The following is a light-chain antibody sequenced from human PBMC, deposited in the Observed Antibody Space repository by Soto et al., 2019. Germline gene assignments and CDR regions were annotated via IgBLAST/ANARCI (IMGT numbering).Light chain of an antibody. CDR2: GAS. J-gene: IGKJ4*01. Sequence: EIVMTQSPATLSVSPGARVTLSCRASQSVSSYLAWYQQKPGQAPRLLIYGASTGATGIPARLSGSGSGTEFILTISSLQSEDFAVYYCQQYSKWPLTFGGGTKVDIK. CDR1: QSVSSY. CDR3: QQYSKWPLT. V-gene: IGKV3-15*01.